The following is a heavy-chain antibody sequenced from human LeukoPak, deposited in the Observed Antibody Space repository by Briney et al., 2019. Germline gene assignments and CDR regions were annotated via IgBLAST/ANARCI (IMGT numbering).Heavy chain of an antibody. Sequence: SETLSLTCTVSGGSISSYYWSWIRQPPGKGLEWIGYIYYSGSTNYNPSLKSRVTISVDTSKNQFSLKLSSVTAADTAVYYCARDLFAVSSGWRHDAFDIWGQGTMVTVSS. J-gene: IGHJ3*02. CDR3: ARDLFAVSSGWRHDAFDI. D-gene: IGHD6-19*01. V-gene: IGHV4-59*01. CDR1: GGSISSYY. CDR2: IYYSGST.